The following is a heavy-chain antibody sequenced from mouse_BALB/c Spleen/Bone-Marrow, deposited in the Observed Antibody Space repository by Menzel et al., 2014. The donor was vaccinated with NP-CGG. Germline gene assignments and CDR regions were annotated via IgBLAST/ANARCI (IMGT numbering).Heavy chain of an antibody. CDR2: ISYRGST. J-gene: IGHJ2*01. V-gene: IGHV3-8*02. D-gene: IGHD1-1*02. CDR1: GDSITSGY. Sequence: EVQLQQSGPSLVKPSQTLSLTCSVTGDSITSGYWNWIRKFPGNKLEYMGYISYRGSTYFNPSLKSRISITRDTSKNQYYLQLNSVTTEDTATYYCARLGGYGPYFDYWGQGTTLTVSS. CDR3: ARLGGYGPYFDY.